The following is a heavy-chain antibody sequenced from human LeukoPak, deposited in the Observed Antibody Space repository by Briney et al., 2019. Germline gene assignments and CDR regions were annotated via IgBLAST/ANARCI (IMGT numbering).Heavy chain of an antibody. D-gene: IGHD3-22*01. Sequence: GGSLRLSCAASGFTFSSYGMHWVRQAPGKGLEWVAVISYDGSNKYYADSVKGRFTISRDNSKNTLYLQMNSLGAEDTAVYYCARDRHYYDSSGYYYDGYFDYWGQGTLVTVSS. V-gene: IGHV3-30*03. J-gene: IGHJ4*02. CDR1: GFTFSSYG. CDR3: ARDRHYYDSSGYYYDGYFDY. CDR2: ISYDGSNK.